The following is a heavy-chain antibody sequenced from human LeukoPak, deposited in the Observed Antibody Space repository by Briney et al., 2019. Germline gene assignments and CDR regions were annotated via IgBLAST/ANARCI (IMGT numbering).Heavy chain of an antibody. V-gene: IGHV4-59*08. CDR3: ARHGYCSGGSCYSGWFDP. CDR2: IYYSGST. CDR1: GGSISGYY. Sequence: PSETLSLTCTVSGGSISGYYWSWIRQPPGKGLEWIGYIYYSGSTNYNPSLKSRVTMSVDTSKNQISLKLRSVTAADTAVYYCARHGYCSGGSCYSGWFDPWGQGTLVTASS. J-gene: IGHJ5*02. D-gene: IGHD2-15*01.